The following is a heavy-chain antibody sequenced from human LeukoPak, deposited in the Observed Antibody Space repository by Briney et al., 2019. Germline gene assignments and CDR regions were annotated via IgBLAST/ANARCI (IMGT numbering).Heavy chain of an antibody. CDR1: GGSISSGDYY. D-gene: IGHD2-15*01. CDR3: ANADRYCSGGSCPVPDAFDF. J-gene: IGHJ3*01. V-gene: IGHV4-30-2*01. CDR2: IYHSGST. Sequence: PSETLSLTCTVSGGSISSGDYYWSWIRQPPGKGLEWIGYIYHSGSTYYNPSLKSRVSISVDRSKNQFSLKLSSVTAADTAVYYCANADRYCSGGSCPVPDAFDFWGQGTMVTVSS.